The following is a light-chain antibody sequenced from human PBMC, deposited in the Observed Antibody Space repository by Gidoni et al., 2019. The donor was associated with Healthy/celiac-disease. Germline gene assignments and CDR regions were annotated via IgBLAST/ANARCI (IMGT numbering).Light chain of an antibody. CDR3: QQYNSYPLT. CDR1: QSISSW. Sequence: IHMTHSPSTLSASVGDRVTITCRASQSISSWFAWYQQKPGKAPKRLIYKASSLESGVPSRFSGSGSGTEFTLTISSLQPDDFATYYCQQYNSYPLTFGGGTKVEIK. V-gene: IGKV1-5*03. CDR2: KAS. J-gene: IGKJ4*01.